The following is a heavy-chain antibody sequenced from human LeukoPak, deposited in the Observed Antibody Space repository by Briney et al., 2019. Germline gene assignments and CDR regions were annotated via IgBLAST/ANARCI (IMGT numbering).Heavy chain of an antibody. CDR3: AREGWGGIDY. Sequence: GGSLRLSCAASGFTFSSYSMNWVRQAPGKGLEWVSYISSSSSTIYYADSVKGRFTISRDNAKNSLYLQMNSLRAEDTAVYYCAREGWGGIDYWGQGTLVTVSS. J-gene: IGHJ4*02. D-gene: IGHD1-26*01. CDR2: ISSSSSTI. CDR1: GFTFSSYS. V-gene: IGHV3-48*01.